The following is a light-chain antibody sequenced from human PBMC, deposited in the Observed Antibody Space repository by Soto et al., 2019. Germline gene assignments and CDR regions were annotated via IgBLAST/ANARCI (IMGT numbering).Light chain of an antibody. CDR1: QSISTN. CDR2: GAS. Sequence: IVMTQSPVTMSVSPGERATLSCRASQSISTNLAWYQQKPGQAPRLPIYGASTRATGIPARFSGGGSGTEFTLTISSLQSEDFAVYYCQHYNNWPPWTFGQGTKVETK. V-gene: IGKV3-15*01. CDR3: QHYNNWPPWT. J-gene: IGKJ1*01.